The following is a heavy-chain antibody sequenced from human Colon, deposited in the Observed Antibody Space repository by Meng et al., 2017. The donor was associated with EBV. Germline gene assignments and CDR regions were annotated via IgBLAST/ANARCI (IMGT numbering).Heavy chain of an antibody. CDR3: MRDLLVLEKNEV. CDR1: GGSITSINW. Sequence: VPLQESGPGLVKPSGPLSLTCAVSGGSITSINWWGWVRQSPEKGLEWIGEIFHSGLTNYNPSLQSRVTISVDKSKNQLSLEVTSVTAADTAIYYCMRDLLVLEKNEVWGRGTLVTVSS. J-gene: IGHJ2*01. V-gene: IGHV4-4*02. D-gene: IGHD1-1*01. CDR2: IFHSGLT.